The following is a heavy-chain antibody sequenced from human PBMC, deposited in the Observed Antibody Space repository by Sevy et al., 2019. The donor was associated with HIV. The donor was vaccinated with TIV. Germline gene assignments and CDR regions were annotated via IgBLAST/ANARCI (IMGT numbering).Heavy chain of an antibody. V-gene: IGHV3-49*03. D-gene: IGHD6-13*01. Sequence: GGSLRLSCTTSGFTFGDYAMGWFRQAPGKGLEWVGFIRTTASGGTTDYAASVKGTIIISRDDSKSIAYLQMNSLKTEDTAVYYCTRSFSVTWYPHYWGQGTLVTVSS. CDR3: TRSFSVTWYPHY. CDR2: IRTTASGGTT. J-gene: IGHJ4*02. CDR1: GFTFGDYA.